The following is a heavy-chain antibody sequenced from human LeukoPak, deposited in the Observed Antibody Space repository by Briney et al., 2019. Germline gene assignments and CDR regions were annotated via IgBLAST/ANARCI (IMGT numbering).Heavy chain of an antibody. CDR3: ARDLRSPVSVSGSSFLTGGDY. Sequence: SETLSLTCTVSGGSISSGDYYWSWIRQPPGKGLEWIGEIYHSGSTNYNPSLKSRVTISVDKSKNQFSLKLSSVTAADTAVYYCARDLRSPVSVSGSSFLTGGDYWGQGTLVTVSS. CDR1: GGSISSGDYY. CDR2: IYHSGST. D-gene: IGHD6-13*01. J-gene: IGHJ4*02. V-gene: IGHV4-39*07.